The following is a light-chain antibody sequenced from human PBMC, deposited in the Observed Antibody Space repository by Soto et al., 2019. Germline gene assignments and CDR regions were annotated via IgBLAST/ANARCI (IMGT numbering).Light chain of an antibody. J-gene: IGKJ4*01. CDR3: QPYNNWPLT. CDR1: QSVASS. V-gene: IGKV3-15*01. Sequence: ERVMTQSPATLSASPGERVTLSCRASQSVASSVAWYQQKPGQAPRLILYGASTRATGFPARFSGSGSGTEFTLTISSLQSEDFAVYYCQPYNNWPLTFGGGTKV. CDR2: GAS.